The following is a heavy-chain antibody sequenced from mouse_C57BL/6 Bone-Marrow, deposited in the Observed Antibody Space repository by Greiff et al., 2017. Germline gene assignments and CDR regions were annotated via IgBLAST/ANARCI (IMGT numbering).Heavy chain of an antibody. CDR3: ARQLRLVGFAY. D-gene: IGHD3-2*02. CDR2: IYPGSGST. CDR1: GYTFTSYW. Sequence: QVQLQQPGAELVKPGASVKMSCKASGYTFTSYWITWVKQRPGQGLEWIGDIYPGSGSTNYNEKFKSKATLTADTSSSTAYMQLSSLTSEDSAVYYCARQLRLVGFAYWGQGTLVTVSA. V-gene: IGHV1-55*01. J-gene: IGHJ3*01.